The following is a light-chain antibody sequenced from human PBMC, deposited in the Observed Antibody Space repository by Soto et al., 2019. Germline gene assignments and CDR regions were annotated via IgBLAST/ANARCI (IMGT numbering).Light chain of an antibody. CDR2: EGN. CDR1: SSDVGSYNL. Sequence: QSVLTQPASVSGSPGQSITISCTGTSSDVGSYNLVSWYQQHPGKAPKLMIYEGNKRPSGVSNRFSGSKSANTASLTISGLQTEDEADYYCCSYAGTYTFVFGTGTKLTVL. V-gene: IGLV2-23*01. J-gene: IGLJ1*01. CDR3: CSYAGTYTFV.